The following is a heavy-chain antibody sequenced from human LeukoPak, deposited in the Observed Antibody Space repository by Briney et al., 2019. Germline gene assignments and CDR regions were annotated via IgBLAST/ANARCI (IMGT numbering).Heavy chain of an antibody. CDR1: GGSISSGGYY. CDR2: IYYSGST. Sequence: SSETLSLTCTVSGGSISSGGYYWSWIRQHPGKGLEWIGYIYYSGSTYYNPSLKSRVTISVDTSKNQFSLKLSSVTAADTAVYYCARRVAAAIHAFDIWGQGTMVTVSS. D-gene: IGHD6-13*01. CDR3: ARRVAAAIHAFDI. J-gene: IGHJ3*02. V-gene: IGHV4-31*03.